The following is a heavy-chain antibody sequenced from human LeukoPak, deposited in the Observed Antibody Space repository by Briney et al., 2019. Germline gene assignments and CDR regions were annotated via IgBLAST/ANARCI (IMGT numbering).Heavy chain of an antibody. CDR2: INSDGRST. V-gene: IGHV3-74*01. CDR3: AGDQGVATRIDY. J-gene: IGHJ4*02. CDR1: GFTFNTYR. Sequence: PGGSLRLSCAASGFTFNTYRMHWARQAPGKGLVWVSRINSDGRSTSYADSVKGRFTISRDNAKKTLYLQMNSLRVEETAVYYCAGDQGVATRIDYWGQGTLVTVSS. D-gene: IGHD2-15*01.